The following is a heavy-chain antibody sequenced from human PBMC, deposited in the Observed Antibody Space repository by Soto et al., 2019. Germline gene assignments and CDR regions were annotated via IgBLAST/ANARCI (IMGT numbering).Heavy chain of an antibody. CDR3: ARGPLIITIFGWLYP. V-gene: IGHV1-69*13. D-gene: IGHD3-3*01. Sequence: SVKVSCKASGGTFSSYAISWVRQAPGQGLEWMGGIIPIFGTANYAQKFQGRVTITADESTSTAYMELSSLRSEDTAVYYCARGPLIITIFGWLYPRDQRTLVTVSS. CDR2: IIPIFGTA. J-gene: IGHJ5*02. CDR1: GGTFSSYA.